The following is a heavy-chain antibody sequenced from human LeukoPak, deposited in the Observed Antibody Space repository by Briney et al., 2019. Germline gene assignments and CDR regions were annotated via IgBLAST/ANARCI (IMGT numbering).Heavy chain of an antibody. CDR1: GGSFSGYY. CDR3: ARVILPAAKAHFDY. D-gene: IGHD2-2*01. Sequence: SETLSLTCAVYGGSFSGYYWSWIRQPPGEGLEWIGEINHSGSTDYNPSLKSRVTISVDTSKNQFSLKLSSVTAADTAVYYCARVILPAAKAHFDYWGQGTLVTVSS. CDR2: INHSGST. J-gene: IGHJ4*02. V-gene: IGHV4-34*01.